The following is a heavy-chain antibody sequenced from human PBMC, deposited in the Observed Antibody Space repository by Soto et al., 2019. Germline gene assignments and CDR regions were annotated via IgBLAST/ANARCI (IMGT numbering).Heavy chain of an antibody. J-gene: IGHJ5*02. CDR1: GGSFSGYY. Sequence: QVQLQQWGAGLLKPSETLSLPCAVYGGSFSGYYWSWIRQPPGKGLEWSGEISHSGSTNYNPSLKSRVTISVATSKNQFPLKLSSVTAAATAVYYCARGFFFRKPRARNWFDPWGQGTLVTASS. V-gene: IGHV4-34*01. CDR2: ISHSGST. D-gene: IGHD3-3*01. CDR3: ARGFFFRKPRARNWFDP.